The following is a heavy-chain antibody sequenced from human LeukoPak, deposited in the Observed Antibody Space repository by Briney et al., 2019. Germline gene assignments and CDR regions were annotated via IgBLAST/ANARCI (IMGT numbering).Heavy chain of an antibody. CDR1: GFTFGDYA. Sequence: QPGRSLRLSCTASGFTFGDYAMSWFRQAPGKGLEWVSAISGSGGSTYYADSVKGRFTISRDNSKNTPYLQMNSLRAEDTAVYYCAKDFYLLRGGLFDYWGQGTLVTVSS. V-gene: IGHV3-23*01. CDR2: ISGSGGST. D-gene: IGHD2/OR15-2a*01. CDR3: AKDFYLLRGGLFDY. J-gene: IGHJ4*02.